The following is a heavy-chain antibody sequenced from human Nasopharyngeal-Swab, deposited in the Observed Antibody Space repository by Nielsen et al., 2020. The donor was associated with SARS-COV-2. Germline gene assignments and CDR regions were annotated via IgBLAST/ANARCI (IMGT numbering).Heavy chain of an antibody. CDR1: GFTVSSNY. CDR3: ARVRGSYYFDY. Sequence: GESLKISCAASGFTVSSNYMSWVRQAPGKGLEWVSVIYSGGSTYYADSVKGRFTISRDNSKNTLYLQMNSLRAEDTAVYYCARVRGSYYFDYWGQGTLVTVSS. V-gene: IGHV3-53*01. CDR2: IYSGGST. D-gene: IGHD1-26*01. J-gene: IGHJ4*02.